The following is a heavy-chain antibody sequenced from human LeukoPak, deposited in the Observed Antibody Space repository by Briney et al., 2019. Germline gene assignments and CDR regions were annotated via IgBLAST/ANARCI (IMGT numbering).Heavy chain of an antibody. J-gene: IGHJ4*02. CDR2: ISSFGGRT. Sequence: GGSLRLSCAASGFNFTSYLMTWVRQAPGKGLEWVSGISSFGGRTYYADSVKGRFTISRDNSKNTLYLQMSSLRADDTAVYYCAGAGVAGQVIDYWGQGTLVTVSS. D-gene: IGHD6-19*01. CDR1: GFNFTSYL. CDR3: AGAGVAGQVIDY. V-gene: IGHV3-23*01.